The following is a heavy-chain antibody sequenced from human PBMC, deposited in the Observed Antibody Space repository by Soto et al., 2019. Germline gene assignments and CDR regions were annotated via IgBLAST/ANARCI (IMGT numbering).Heavy chain of an antibody. Sequence: GGSLRLSCAASGFTFSSYWMSWVRQAPGKGLEWVANIKQDGSEKYYVDSVKGRFTISRDNAKNSLYLQMNSLRAEDTAVYYCARHRGIAARPDRLEYYYGMDVWGQGTTVTVSS. CDR3: ARHRGIAARPDRLEYYYGMDV. CDR1: GFTFSSYW. J-gene: IGHJ6*02. CDR2: IKQDGSEK. V-gene: IGHV3-7*01. D-gene: IGHD6-6*01.